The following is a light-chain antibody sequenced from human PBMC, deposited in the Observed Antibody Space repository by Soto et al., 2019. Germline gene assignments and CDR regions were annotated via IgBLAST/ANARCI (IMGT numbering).Light chain of an antibody. Sequence: EIVLTQSPATLSLSPGERATLSCRASQSVSSYLAWYQQKPGQAPRLLIYDASHRAAGIPARFSGSGSGTDFTLTISCLEPEDFAVYYCKQRSNWPPITFGQGTHWRL. CDR3: KQRSNWPPIT. V-gene: IGKV3-11*01. CDR2: DAS. J-gene: IGKJ5*01. CDR1: QSVSSY.